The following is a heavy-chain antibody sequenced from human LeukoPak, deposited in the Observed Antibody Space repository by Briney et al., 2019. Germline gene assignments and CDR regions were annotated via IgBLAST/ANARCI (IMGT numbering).Heavy chain of an antibody. D-gene: IGHD4-17*01. V-gene: IGHV1-2*02. J-gene: IGHJ4*02. CDR2: INPNSGGT. CDR3: AKALGVYGDYLRFDY. Sequence: ASVKVSCKASGFTFTGYYMHWVRQAPGQGLEWMGWINPNSGGTNYAQKFQGRVTMTRDTSISTAYMELSRLRSDDTAVYYCAKALGVYGDYLRFDYWGQGTLVTVSS. CDR1: GFTFTGYY.